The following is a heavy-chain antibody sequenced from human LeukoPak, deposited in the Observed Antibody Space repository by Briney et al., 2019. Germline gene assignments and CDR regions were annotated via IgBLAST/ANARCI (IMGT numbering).Heavy chain of an antibody. CDR3: AKVRSLWELLQGYDY. Sequence: HPGGSLRLSCAASGFTFSSYAMSWVRQAPGKGLEWVSAISGSGGSTYYADSVKGRFTISRDNSKNTLYLQMNSLRAEDTAVYYCAKVRSLWELLQGYDYWGQGTLVTVSS. V-gene: IGHV3-23*01. CDR2: ISGSGGST. CDR1: GFTFSSYA. D-gene: IGHD1-26*01. J-gene: IGHJ4*02.